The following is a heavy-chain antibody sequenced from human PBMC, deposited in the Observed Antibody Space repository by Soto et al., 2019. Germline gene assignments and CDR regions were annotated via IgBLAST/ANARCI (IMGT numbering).Heavy chain of an antibody. Sequence: SGPTLVKPTQTLTLTCTFSGFSLSTSGVGVGWIRQPPGKALEWLALIYWNDDKRYSPSLKSRLTITKDTSKNQVVLKMTNIDPVDTATYYCAHRFPTPYSSYYGDEDYYYYYGMDVWGQGTTVTVSS. CDR2: IYWNDDK. J-gene: IGHJ6*02. CDR1: GFSLSTSGVG. CDR3: AHRFPTPYSSYYGDEDYYYYYGMDV. D-gene: IGHD6-6*01. V-gene: IGHV2-5*01.